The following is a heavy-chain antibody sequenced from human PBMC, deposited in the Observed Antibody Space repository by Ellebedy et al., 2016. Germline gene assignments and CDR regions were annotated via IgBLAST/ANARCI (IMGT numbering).Heavy chain of an antibody. V-gene: IGHV3-15*07. CDR1: GFTFRKAY. D-gene: IGHD4-17*01. CDR3: TTEATVTTYGMDV. Sequence: GGSLRLSXAGSGFTFRKAYMNWVRQAPGKGLEWVGRIKRETEGATTDYAAPVKGRFTISRDDSKSTLYLQMNTLKSEDTAVYYCTTEATVTTYGMDVWGQGTTVIVSS. CDR2: IKRETEGATT. J-gene: IGHJ6*02.